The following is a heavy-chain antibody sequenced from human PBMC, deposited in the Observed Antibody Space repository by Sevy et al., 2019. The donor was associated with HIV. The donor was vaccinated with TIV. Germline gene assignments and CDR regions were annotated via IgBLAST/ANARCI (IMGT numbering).Heavy chain of an antibody. CDR3: ARSLNGWSFDY. CDR1: GDSVSGNSVA. J-gene: IGHJ4*02. Sequence: QSQTLSLTCAISGDSVSGNSVAWSWIWQSPSRGLEWLGRTYYRSKWLNDYAVSVKSRIIVNPDTSKNQFSLQLNSVSPEDTAVYYCARSLNGWSFDYWGQGSLVTVSS. V-gene: IGHV6-1*01. CDR2: TYYRSKWLN. D-gene: IGHD6-19*01.